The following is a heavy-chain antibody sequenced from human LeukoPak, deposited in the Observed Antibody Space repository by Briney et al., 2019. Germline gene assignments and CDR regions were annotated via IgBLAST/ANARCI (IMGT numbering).Heavy chain of an antibody. J-gene: IGHJ4*02. Sequence: GGSLRLSCAASGFTFSDFAMSWVRQAPGKGLEWVSSISGGGNKYYAASVKGRFTISRDNSKNTLYLQMNSLRAEDTAEYYCAKTMGAIDHDYWGQGTLVTVSS. CDR1: GFTFSDFA. D-gene: IGHD1-26*01. CDR2: ISGGGNK. CDR3: AKTMGAIDHDY. V-gene: IGHV3-23*01.